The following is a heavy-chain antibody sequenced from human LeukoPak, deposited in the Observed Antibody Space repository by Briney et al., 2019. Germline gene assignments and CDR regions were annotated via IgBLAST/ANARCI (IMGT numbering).Heavy chain of an antibody. V-gene: IGHV3-23*01. Sequence: GGSLRLSCAATGFTFSSYAMTWVRQAPGKGLEWVSTISDSGTRTHFADSVKGRFTISRDNSKNTLYLQMNSLRAEDTAVYYCAKDIRRGSGSFFDYWGQGTLVTVSS. CDR1: GFTFSSYA. D-gene: IGHD3-10*01. J-gene: IGHJ4*02. CDR3: AKDIRRGSGSFFDY. CDR2: ISDSGTRT.